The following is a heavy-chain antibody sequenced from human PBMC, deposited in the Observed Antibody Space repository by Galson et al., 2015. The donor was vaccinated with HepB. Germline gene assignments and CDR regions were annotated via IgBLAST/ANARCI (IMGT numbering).Heavy chain of an antibody. Sequence: SETLSLTCTVSGGSLSPYCWSWIRQPAGKGLEWIGRIYPSGSTHYNPSLTSRVTMSVATPENQFSLKLNSVTAADTAVYYCARGNGFRSGFYWSFDYWGQGILVTVSS. D-gene: IGHD3-3*01. CDR1: GGSLSPYC. J-gene: IGHJ4*02. CDR3: ARGNGFRSGFYWSFDY. CDR2: IYPSGST. V-gene: IGHV4-4*07.